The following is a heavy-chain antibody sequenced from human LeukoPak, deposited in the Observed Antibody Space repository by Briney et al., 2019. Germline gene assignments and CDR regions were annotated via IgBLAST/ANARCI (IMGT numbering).Heavy chain of an antibody. V-gene: IGHV4-30-2*01. J-gene: IGHJ6*02. CDR2: IYHSGST. Sequence: SQTLSLTCAVSGGSISSGGYSWSWIRQPPGKGLEWIGYIYHSGSTYYNPSLKSRVTISVDRSKNQFSLKLSSVTAADTAVYYCAREGRGSGSYHYGMDVWGQGTTVTVSS. CDR3: AREGRGSGSYHYGMDV. CDR1: GGSISSGGYS. D-gene: IGHD3-10*01.